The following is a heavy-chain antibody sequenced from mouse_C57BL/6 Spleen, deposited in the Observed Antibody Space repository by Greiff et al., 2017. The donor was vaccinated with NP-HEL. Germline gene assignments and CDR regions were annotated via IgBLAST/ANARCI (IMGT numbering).Heavy chain of an antibody. D-gene: IGHD1-1*01. V-gene: IGHV1-5*01. CDR2: IYPGNSDT. CDR3: TRSLITTAYYYAMDY. J-gene: IGHJ4*01. Sequence: EVQLQQSGTVLARPGASVKMSCKTSGYTFTSYWMHWVKQRPGQGLEWIGAIYPGNSDTSYNQKFKGKAKLTAVTSASTAYMELSSLTNEDSAVYYCTRSLITTAYYYAMDYWGQGTSVTVSS. CDR1: GYTFTSYW.